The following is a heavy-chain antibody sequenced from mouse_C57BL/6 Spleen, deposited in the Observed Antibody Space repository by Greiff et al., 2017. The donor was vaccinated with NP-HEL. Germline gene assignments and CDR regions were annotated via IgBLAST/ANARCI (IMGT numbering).Heavy chain of an antibody. CDR3: ATKAEIYYGNYDAMDY. CDR1: GFSLTSYG. J-gene: IGHJ4*01. D-gene: IGHD2-1*01. V-gene: IGHV2-2*01. CDR2: IWSGGST. Sequence: VKLMESGPGLVQPSQSLSITCTVSGFSLTSYGVHWVRQSPGKGLEWLGVIWSGGSTDYNAAFISRLSISKDNSKSQVFFKMNSLQADDTAIYYCATKAEIYYGNYDAMDYWGQGTSVTVSS.